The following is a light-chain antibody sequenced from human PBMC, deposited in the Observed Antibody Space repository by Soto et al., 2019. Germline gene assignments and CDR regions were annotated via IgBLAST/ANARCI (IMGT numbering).Light chain of an antibody. J-gene: IGLJ3*02. V-gene: IGLV2-14*01. CDR3: SSKSSGSTPML. Sequence: QSVLTQPASVSGSPGQSITISCTGTSSEVGGYRFVSWYQHHPGEAPKLIIYEVSNRPSGVSSRFSGSKSGNTASLTISGLQAEDESLYYCSSKSSGSTPMLFGGGTKLTVL. CDR2: EVS. CDR1: SSEVGGYRF.